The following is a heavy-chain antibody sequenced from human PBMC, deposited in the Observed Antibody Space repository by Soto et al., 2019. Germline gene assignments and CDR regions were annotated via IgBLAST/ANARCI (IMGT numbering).Heavy chain of an antibody. CDR2: INHSGST. CDR1: GGTFSGYY. Sequence: ETLCLTGTVYGGTFSGYYWSWIRQPPGKGLEWIGEINHSGSTNYNPSLKSRVTISVDTSKNQFSLKLSSVTAADTAVYYCARAGGSMVRGVIEPWGQGTLVTVSS. J-gene: IGHJ4*02. V-gene: IGHV4-34*01. D-gene: IGHD3-10*01. CDR3: ARAGGSMVRGVIEP.